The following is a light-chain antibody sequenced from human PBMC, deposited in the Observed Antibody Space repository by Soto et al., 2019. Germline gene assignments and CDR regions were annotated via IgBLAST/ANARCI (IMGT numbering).Light chain of an antibody. Sequence: QLTQSPSNLSFSLVYILITTCLASQSISSWLAWYQQKPGKAPKLLIYDASRLESGVPSRFGGSGSGTEFTLSISSLQPDDFAIYYCQEDNSPPGKFGPGTKVEIK. J-gene: IGKJ1*01. CDR3: QEDNSPPGK. CDR1: QSISSW. V-gene: IGKV1-5*01. CDR2: DAS.